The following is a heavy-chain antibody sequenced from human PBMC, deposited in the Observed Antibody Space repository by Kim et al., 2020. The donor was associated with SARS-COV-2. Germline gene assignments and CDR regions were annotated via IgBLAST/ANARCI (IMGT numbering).Heavy chain of an antibody. CDR2: ISSNGGST. V-gene: IGHV3-64*01. J-gene: IGHJ4*02. D-gene: IGHD1-20*01. Sequence: GGSLRLSCAASGFTFSSYAMHWVRQAPGKGLEYVSAISSNGGSTYYATSVKGRFTISRDNSNNTLFLQMAGLRAEDTAVYYCARVTRGGGITNDYWGQGT. CDR3: ARVTRGGGITNDY. CDR1: GFTFSSYA.